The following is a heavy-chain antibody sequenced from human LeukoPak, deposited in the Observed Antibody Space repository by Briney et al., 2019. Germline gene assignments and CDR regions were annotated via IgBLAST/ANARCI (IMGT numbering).Heavy chain of an antibody. CDR3: ARRSRFLEWLLSYYFDY. CDR2: TSSSGSTI. D-gene: IGHD3-3*01. V-gene: IGHV3-11*01. CDR1: GFTFSDYY. Sequence: GGSLRLSCAASGFTFSDYYMSWIRQAPGKGLEWVSYTSSSGSTIYYADSVKGRFTISRDNAKNSLYLQMNSLRAEDTAVYYCARRSRFLEWLLSYYFDYWGQGTLVTVSS. J-gene: IGHJ4*02.